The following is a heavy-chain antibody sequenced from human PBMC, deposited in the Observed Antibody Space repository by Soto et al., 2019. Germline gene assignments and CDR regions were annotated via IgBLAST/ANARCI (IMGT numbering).Heavy chain of an antibody. Sequence: ASVKVSCKASGYTFTSYGISWVRQAPGQGLEWMGWISAYNGNTNYAQKLQGRFTISRDNAKNSLYLQMNSLRAEDTALYYCAKDTSIAVAGRSSMDVWGQGTTVTVSS. CDR3: AKDTSIAVAGRSSMDV. CDR1: GYTFTSYG. J-gene: IGHJ6*02. V-gene: IGHV1-18*01. D-gene: IGHD6-19*01. CDR2: ISAYNGNT.